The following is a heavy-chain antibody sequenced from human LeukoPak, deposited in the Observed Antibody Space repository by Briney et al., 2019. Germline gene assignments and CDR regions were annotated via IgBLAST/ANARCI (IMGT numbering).Heavy chain of an antibody. J-gene: IGHJ2*01. CDR3: ARGRYFDL. V-gene: IGHV3-48*01. CDR2: ISTNSLGM. CDR1: GFSLSIYS. Sequence: GGSLRLSCEASGFSLSIYSMSWVRQAPGKGLEWLSYISTNSLGMYYADSVRGRVTISKDYDKNSLYLQMNNLRAADTAVYYCARGRYFDLWGRGTLVTVSS.